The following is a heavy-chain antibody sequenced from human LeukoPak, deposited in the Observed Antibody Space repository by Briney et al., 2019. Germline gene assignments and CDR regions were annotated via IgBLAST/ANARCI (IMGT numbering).Heavy chain of an antibody. CDR3: AKDLSIAATGTDNWFDP. CDR1: GFTFSNYA. CDR2: ISGRGGST. J-gene: IGHJ5*02. Sequence: AGGSLRLSCAASGFTFSNYAMHWVRQAPGKGLEWVSVISGRGGSTYYADSVKGRFTISRDNSKNTVYLQMNSLRAEDTAVYYCAKDLSIAATGTDNWFDPWGQGTLVTVSS. V-gene: IGHV3-23*01. D-gene: IGHD6-13*01.